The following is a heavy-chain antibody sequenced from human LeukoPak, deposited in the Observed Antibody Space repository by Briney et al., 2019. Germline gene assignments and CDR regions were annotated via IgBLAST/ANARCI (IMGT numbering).Heavy chain of an antibody. Sequence: GRSLRLSCAASGFTFSSYAMHWVRQAPDKGLEWVAVISYVGINKYYADSVKGRFTISRDNYRNTLCLQMDSLRAEDTAVYECSGVPAACFYYYGMDVWGEGSSVTVSS. J-gene: IGHJ6*04. CDR1: GFTFSSYA. CDR2: ISYVGINK. CDR3: SGVPAACFYYYGMDV. V-gene: IGHV3-30*04. D-gene: IGHD2-2*01.